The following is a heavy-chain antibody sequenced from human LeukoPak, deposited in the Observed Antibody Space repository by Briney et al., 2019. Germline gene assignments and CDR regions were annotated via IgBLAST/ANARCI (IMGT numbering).Heavy chain of an antibody. V-gene: IGHV3-21*01. J-gene: IGHJ4*02. Sequence: GGSLRLSCAASGFTFSFYDMNWVRQAPGKGLEWVSSITSSSSTLYYADSVKGRFTISRDDAKNSLYLQMNSLRVEDTAVYFCARDRSGDYWGQGTLVTVSS. D-gene: IGHD1-14*01. CDR3: ARDRSGDY. CDR1: GFTFSFYD. CDR2: ITSSSSTL.